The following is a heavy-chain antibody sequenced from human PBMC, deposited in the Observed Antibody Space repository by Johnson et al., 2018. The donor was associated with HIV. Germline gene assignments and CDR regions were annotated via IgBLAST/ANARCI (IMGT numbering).Heavy chain of an antibody. Sequence: QLVESGGDLVHPGGSLRLSCVASGFTFNNNAISWVRQAPGRGLEWVSAISHNGGDDVDTYYADSVAGRFTISRDNSKNTLYLQMTSLRQDDTAVYSCYCTDHFGAGSESKGTFDAWGQGTMVTVSS. CDR3: YCTDHFGAGSESKGTFDA. CDR2: ISHNGGDDVDT. D-gene: IGHD3-10*01. J-gene: IGHJ3*01. V-gene: IGHV3-23*04. CDR1: GFTFNNNA.